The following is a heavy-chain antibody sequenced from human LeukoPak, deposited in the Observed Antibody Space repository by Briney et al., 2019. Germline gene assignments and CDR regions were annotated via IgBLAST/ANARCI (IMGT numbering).Heavy chain of an antibody. Sequence: SETLSLTCSVSGGSLSGYYWSWIRQPPGKGLEWIAYICDSGSSNYNPSLKSRVTISVDTSKNQFSLQMISVTAADTAVYYCARLNIKNWNDVLGWFDPWGQGTLVTVSS. CDR2: ICDSGSS. V-gene: IGHV4-59*08. J-gene: IGHJ5*02. D-gene: IGHD1-1*01. CDR3: ARLNIKNWNDVLGWFDP. CDR1: GGSLSGYY.